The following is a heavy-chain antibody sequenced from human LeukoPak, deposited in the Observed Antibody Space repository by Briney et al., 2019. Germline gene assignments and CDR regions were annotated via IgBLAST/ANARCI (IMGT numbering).Heavy chain of an antibody. CDR1: GGSISSSSYY. Sequence: PSETLSPTCTVSGGSISSSSYYWGWIRQPPGKGLEWLGNIHYSGSTYYNPSLQSRVALSVDTSKNQFSLKLTSVTATDTAVYYCARTYPDCDYWGQGTLVTVSS. D-gene: IGHD2-21*02. V-gene: IGHV4-39*01. J-gene: IGHJ4*02. CDR3: ARTYPDCDY. CDR2: IHYSGST.